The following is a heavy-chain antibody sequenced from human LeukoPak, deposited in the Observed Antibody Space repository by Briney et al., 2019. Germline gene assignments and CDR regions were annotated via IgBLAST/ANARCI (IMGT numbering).Heavy chain of an antibody. J-gene: IGHJ5*02. CDR3: ASLGYGSGVNWFDP. CDR2: IIPILGIA. V-gene: IGHV1-69*04. CDR1: GGTFSSYA. Sequence: RASVKVSCKASGGTFSSYAISWVRQAPGQGLEWMGRIIPILGIANYAQKFQGRVTITADKSTSTAYMELSSLRSEDTAVYYCASLGYGSGVNWFDPWGQGTLVTVSS. D-gene: IGHD3-10*01.